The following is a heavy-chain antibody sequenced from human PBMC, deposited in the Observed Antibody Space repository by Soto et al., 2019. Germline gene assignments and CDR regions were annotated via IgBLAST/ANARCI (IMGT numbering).Heavy chain of an antibody. J-gene: IGHJ4*02. Sequence: QVQLVQSGAEVKKPGASVKVSCKASGYIFTSYGISWVRQAPGQGLEWMGWISAYNGNTNSAQKLQXXVXTXXDTSTSTAYMELRSLRSDDTAVYYCARDLHGDPYYWGQGTLVTVSS. D-gene: IGHD4-17*01. V-gene: IGHV1-18*01. CDR1: GYIFTSYG. CDR3: ARDLHGDPYY. CDR2: ISAYNGNT.